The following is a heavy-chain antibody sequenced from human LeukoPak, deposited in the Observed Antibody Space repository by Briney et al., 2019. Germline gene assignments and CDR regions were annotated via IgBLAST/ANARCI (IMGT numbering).Heavy chain of an antibody. CDR2: FTHVGDT. D-gene: IGHD3-10*01. CDR3: ARGNRQLAYYGSGSRLPFDS. CDR1: GGSFSGNY. Sequence: PSETLSLTCAVSGGSFSGNYWTWIRQPPGKGLEWVGEFTHVGDTNYNPSLENRVSISVDTSENQFSLRLTSVTAADTAVYYCARGNRQLAYYGSGSRLPFDSWGQGTLVTVSS. V-gene: IGHV4-34*01. J-gene: IGHJ4*02.